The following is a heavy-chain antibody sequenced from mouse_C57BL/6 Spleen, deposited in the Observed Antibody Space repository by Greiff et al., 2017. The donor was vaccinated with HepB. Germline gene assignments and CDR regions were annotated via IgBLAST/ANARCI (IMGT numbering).Heavy chain of an antibody. CDR3: AREVYYGSRRDY. D-gene: IGHD1-1*01. CDR1: GYTFTSYW. CDR2: IYPGSGST. V-gene: IGHV1-55*01. Sequence: VQLQQPGAELVKPGASVKMSCKASGYTFTSYWITWVKQRPGQGLEWIGDIYPGSGSTNYNEKFKSKATLTVDTSSSTAYMQLSSLTSEDSAVYYCAREVYYGSRRDYWGQGTTLTVSS. J-gene: IGHJ2*01.